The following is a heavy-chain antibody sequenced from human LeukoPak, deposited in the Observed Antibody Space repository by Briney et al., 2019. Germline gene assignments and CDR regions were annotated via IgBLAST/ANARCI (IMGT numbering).Heavy chain of an antibody. CDR3: ARGPRIAVAGTEDWFDP. CDR2: INPNSGGT. D-gene: IGHD6-19*01. Sequence: ASVKVSCKASGYTFTGYYMRWVRQAPGQGLEWMGWINPNSGGTNYAQKFQGRVTMTRDTSISTAYMELSRPRSDDTAVYYCARGPRIAVAGTEDWFDPWGQGTLVTVSS. CDR1: GYTFTGYY. V-gene: IGHV1-2*02. J-gene: IGHJ5*02.